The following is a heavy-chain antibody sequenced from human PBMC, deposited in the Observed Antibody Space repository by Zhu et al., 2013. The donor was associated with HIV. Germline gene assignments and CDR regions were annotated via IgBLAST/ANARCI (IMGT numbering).Heavy chain of an antibody. V-gene: IGHV1-69*06. Sequence: QVQLVQSGAEVKKPGSSVKVSCKASGGTFSSYAISWVRQAPGQGLEWMGGIIPIFGTANYAQKFQGRVTITADKSTSTAYMELSSLRSEDTAVYYCARGLYDYVWGSYRWGNFDYWGQGTLVTVSS. CDR3: ARGLYDYVWGSYRWGNFDY. CDR2: IIPIFGTA. D-gene: IGHD3-16*02. CDR1: GGTFSSYA. J-gene: IGHJ4*02.